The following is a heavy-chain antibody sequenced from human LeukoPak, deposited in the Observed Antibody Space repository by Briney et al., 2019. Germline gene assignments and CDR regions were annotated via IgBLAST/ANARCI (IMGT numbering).Heavy chain of an antibody. V-gene: IGHV1-69*05. CDR3: AGSEWQWLVTYFDY. CDR2: IIPIFGTA. D-gene: IGHD6-19*01. CDR1: GGTFSSYA. Sequence: ASVKVSCKASGGTFSSYAISWVRQAPGQGLEWMGRIIPIFGTANYAQKFQGRVTITTDESTSTAYMELSSLRSEDTAVYYCAGSEWQWLVTYFDYWGQGTLVTVSS. J-gene: IGHJ4*02.